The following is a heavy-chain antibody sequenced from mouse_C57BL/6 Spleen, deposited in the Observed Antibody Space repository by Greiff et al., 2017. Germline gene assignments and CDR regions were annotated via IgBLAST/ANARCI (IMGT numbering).Heavy chain of an antibody. CDR1: GYTFTDYN. CDR3: ANGYYYAMDY. V-gene: IGHV1-22*01. Sequence: EVPLQQSGPELVKPGASVKMSCKASGYTFTDYNMHWVKQSHGKSLEWIGYINPNNGGTSYNQKFKGKATLTVNKSSSTAYMELRSLTSEDSAVYYCANGYYYAMDYWGQGTSVTVSS. CDR2: INPNNGGT. J-gene: IGHJ4*01.